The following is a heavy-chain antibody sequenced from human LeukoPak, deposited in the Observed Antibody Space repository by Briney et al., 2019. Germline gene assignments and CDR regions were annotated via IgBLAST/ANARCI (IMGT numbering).Heavy chain of an antibody. J-gene: IGHJ5*02. CDR3: AGMTYYDILTAPGFDP. Sequence: SETLSLTCTVSGGSISSGSYYWSWIRQPAGKGLEWIGRIYTSGSTNYNPSLKSRVTISVDTSKNQFSLKLSSVTAADTAVYYCAGMTYYDILTAPGFDPWGQGTLVTVSS. CDR2: IYTSGST. V-gene: IGHV4-61*02. CDR1: GGSISSGSYY. D-gene: IGHD3-9*01.